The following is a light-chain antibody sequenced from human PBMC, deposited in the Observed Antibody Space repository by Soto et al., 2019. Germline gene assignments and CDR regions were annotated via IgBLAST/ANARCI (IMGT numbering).Light chain of an antibody. CDR3: QLSQQRSSWPPIA. V-gene: IGKV1-5*01. CDR2: AAS. J-gene: IGKJ5*01. CDR1: EXIDNW. Sequence: PSPLSSTVGDTVTITCRALEXIDNWLAWYQQKPGKAPKLLIFAASTLVRGVPSRFSGSGSGTDFTLTISCLQSEDFAVYYCQLSQQRSSWPPIAFGQGTRLEIK.